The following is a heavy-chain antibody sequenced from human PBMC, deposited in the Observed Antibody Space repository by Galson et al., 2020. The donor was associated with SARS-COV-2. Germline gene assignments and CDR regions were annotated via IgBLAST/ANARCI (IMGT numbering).Heavy chain of an antibody. CDR3: ARRRLLWFGEFNGMDV. Sequence: SGPTLVKPTQTLTLTCTFSGFSLSTSGMCVSWIRQPPGKALEWLALIDWDDDKYYSTSLKTRLTISKDTSKNQVVLTMTNMDPVDTATYYCARRRLLWFGEFNGMDVWGQGTTVTVSS. J-gene: IGHJ6*02. V-gene: IGHV2-70*01. CDR2: IDWDDDK. CDR1: GFSLSTSGMC. D-gene: IGHD3-10*01.